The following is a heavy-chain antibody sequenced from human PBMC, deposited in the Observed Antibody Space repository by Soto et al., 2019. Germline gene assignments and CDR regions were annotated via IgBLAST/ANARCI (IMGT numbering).Heavy chain of an antibody. CDR2: ISTYNGDT. V-gene: IGHV1-18*01. CDR3: ARAGAAPYYYYGMDV. CDR1: GYTFSTSG. J-gene: IGHJ6*02. D-gene: IGHD2-15*01. Sequence: QVQLVQSGAEVRKPGASVKVSCKASGYTFSTSGMSWLRQAPGQGLEWMGWISTYNGDTNDAPKFQDRVTMPSDTSTSTVYMGLRSLRSDDTAVYYCARAGAAPYYYYGMDVWGQGTRVTVSS.